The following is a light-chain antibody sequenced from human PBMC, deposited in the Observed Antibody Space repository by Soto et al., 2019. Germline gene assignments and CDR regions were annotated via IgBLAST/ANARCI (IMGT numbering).Light chain of an antibody. J-gene: IGKJ5*01. Sequence: EILITQSPATLSVSPGERATLSCRASQSVSSNLAWYQQKPGQAPRILIYGASTRDTGIPARFSGSGSGTEFTLTISRLQSEDFEVYYCQQYNNWPITFGQGTRLEIK. CDR1: QSVSSN. CDR2: GAS. CDR3: QQYNNWPIT. V-gene: IGKV3-15*01.